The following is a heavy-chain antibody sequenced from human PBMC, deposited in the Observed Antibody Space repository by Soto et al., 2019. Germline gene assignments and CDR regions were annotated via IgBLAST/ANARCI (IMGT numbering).Heavy chain of an antibody. CDR2: INPNSGGT. V-gene: IGHV1-2*02. CDR3: ARTTTYCSGGSCYSKYYYGMDV. Sequence: ASVKVSGKASGYTFTGYYMHWVRQAPGQGLEWMGWINPNSGGTNYAQKFQGRVTMTRDTSISTAYMELSRLRSDDTAVYYCARTTTYCSGGSCYSKYYYGMDVWGQGTTVTVSS. J-gene: IGHJ6*02. CDR1: GYTFTGYY. D-gene: IGHD2-15*01.